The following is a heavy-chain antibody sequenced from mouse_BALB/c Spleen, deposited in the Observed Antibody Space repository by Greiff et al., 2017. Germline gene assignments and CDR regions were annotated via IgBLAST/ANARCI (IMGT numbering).Heavy chain of an antibody. V-gene: IGHV5-17*02. CDR3: ARSGGNFPYYAMDY. D-gene: IGHD2-1*01. CDR2: ISSGSSTI. Sequence: EVMLVESGGGLVQPGGSRKLSCAASGFTFSSFGMHWVRQAPEKGLEWVAYISSGSSTIYYADTVKGLFTISRDNPKNTLFLQMTSLRSEDTAMYYCARSGGNFPYYAMDYWGQGTSVTVSS. CDR1: GFTFSSFG. J-gene: IGHJ4*01.